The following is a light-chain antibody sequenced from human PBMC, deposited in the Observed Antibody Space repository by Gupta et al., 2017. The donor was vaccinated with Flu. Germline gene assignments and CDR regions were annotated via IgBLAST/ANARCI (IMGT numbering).Light chain of an antibody. CDR1: QNINYD. CDR3: HQYNNWPPHT. Sequence: DIVLTQSPATLSVSPGERATLSCRASQNINYDLAWYQQKPGQAPRLLIYGASTRATGVAARSSGSGSGTEFTLTISSLQSEDFAVYYCHQYNNWPPHTFGQRTKLEIQ. V-gene: IGKV3-15*01. J-gene: IGKJ2*01. CDR2: GAS.